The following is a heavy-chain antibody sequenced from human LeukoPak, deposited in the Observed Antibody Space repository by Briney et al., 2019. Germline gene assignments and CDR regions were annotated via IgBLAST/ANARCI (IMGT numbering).Heavy chain of an antibody. Sequence: SDTLSLTCTVSGGSISSYYWSWIRQPPGKGLEWIGYIYYSGSTNYNPSLKSRVTMSVDTSKNQFSLKLSSVTAADTAVYYCAGAYYYGSGSSFSWGQGTLVTVSS. CDR2: IYYSGST. V-gene: IGHV4-59*07. D-gene: IGHD3-10*01. CDR3: AGAYYYGSGSSFS. CDR1: GGSISSYY. J-gene: IGHJ4*02.